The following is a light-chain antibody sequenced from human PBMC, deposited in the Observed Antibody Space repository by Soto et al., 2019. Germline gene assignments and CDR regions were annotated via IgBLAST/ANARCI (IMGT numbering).Light chain of an antibody. CDR1: SSDIGAYTY. V-gene: IGLV2-8*01. CDR3: GSYAGSNNFV. Sequence: QSVLTQPPSASGSPGQSVTISCTGTSSDIGAYTYVSWYQQHPGKAPKLMISEVSRRPSGVPERFSGSKSGNTASLTVSGLQADDEAHYYCGSYAGSNNFVFGTGTKV. J-gene: IGLJ1*01. CDR2: EVS.